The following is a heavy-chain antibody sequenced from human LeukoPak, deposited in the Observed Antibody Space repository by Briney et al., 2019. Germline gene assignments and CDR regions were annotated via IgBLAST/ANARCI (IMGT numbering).Heavy chain of an antibody. D-gene: IGHD5-12*01. J-gene: IGHJ4*02. CDR2: ISGSGGST. V-gene: IGHV3-23*01. CDR3: ARDRPLSGYDLSPFDS. CDR1: GFTFSSYA. Sequence: GGSLRLSCAASGFTFSSYAMSWVRQAPGKGLEWVSTISGSGGSTYYADSVKGRFTISRDNAKNSLSLQMNSLRAEDTAVYYCARDRPLSGYDLSPFDSWGQGTLVTVSS.